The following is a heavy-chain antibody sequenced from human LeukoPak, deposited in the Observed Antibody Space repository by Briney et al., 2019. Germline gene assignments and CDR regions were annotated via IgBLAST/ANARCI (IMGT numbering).Heavy chain of an antibody. CDR2: IYSTGRV. CDR1: GVSITSGTYY. CDR3: ARASETAMVTL. V-gene: IGHV4-61*02. D-gene: IGHD5-18*01. Sequence: SQTLSLTCTVSGVSITSGTYYWTWIRQPAGKGLEWIGRIYSTGRVNYNPSLKSRVTMLLDTSKNHISLKLTSVTAADTAIYFCARASETAMVTLWGQGTLVTVSS. J-gene: IGHJ4*02.